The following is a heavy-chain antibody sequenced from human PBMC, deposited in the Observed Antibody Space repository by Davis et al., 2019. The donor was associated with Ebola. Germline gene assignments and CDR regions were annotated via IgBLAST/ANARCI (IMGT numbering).Heavy chain of an antibody. D-gene: IGHD5-24*01. CDR3: ARVWVVDGYNFDP. CDR1: GGTFSSYT. V-gene: IGHV1-69*02. CDR2: IIPILGIA. J-gene: IGHJ5*02. Sequence: SVKVSCKASGGTFSSYTISWVRQAPGQGLEWMGRIIPILGIANYAQKFQGRVTITADKSTSTAYMELSSLRSEDTAVYYCARVWVVDGYNFDPWGQGTLVTVSS.